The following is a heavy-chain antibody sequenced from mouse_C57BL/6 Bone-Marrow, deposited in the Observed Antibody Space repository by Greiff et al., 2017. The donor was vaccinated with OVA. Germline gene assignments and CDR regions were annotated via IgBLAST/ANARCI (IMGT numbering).Heavy chain of an antibody. V-gene: IGHV1-81*01. CDR2: IYPRSGNT. Sequence: LVESGAELARPGASVKLSCKASGYTFTSYGISWVKQRTGQGLEWIGEIYPRSGNTYYNEKFKGKATLTADKSSSTAYMELRSLTSEDSAVYFCAREDYYGSWYFDVWGTGTTVTVSS. D-gene: IGHD1-1*01. CDR1: GYTFTSYG. J-gene: IGHJ1*03. CDR3: AREDYYGSWYFDV.